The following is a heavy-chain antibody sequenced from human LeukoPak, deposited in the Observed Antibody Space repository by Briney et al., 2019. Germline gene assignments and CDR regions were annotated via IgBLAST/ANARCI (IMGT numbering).Heavy chain of an antibody. CDR3: ARDKSTTVRFLQYY. D-gene: IGHD3-3*01. J-gene: IGHJ4*02. Sequence: VASVKVSCKASGYTFTSYDINWVRQATGQGLEWMGWINPNSGFTNYAQKFQGRVSMTRDMSISTAYMELSSLRSDDTAVYYCARDKSTTVRFLQYYWGQGTLVTVSS. V-gene: IGHV1-2*02. CDR2: INPNSGFT. CDR1: GYTFTSYD.